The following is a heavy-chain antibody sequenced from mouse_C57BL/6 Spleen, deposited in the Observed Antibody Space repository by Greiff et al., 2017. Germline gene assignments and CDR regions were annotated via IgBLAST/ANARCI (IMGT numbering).Heavy chain of an antibody. J-gene: IGHJ3*01. Sequence: VQLKQSGAELVKPGASVKLSCTASGFNIKDYYMHWVKQRTEQGLEWIGRIDPEDGETKYAPKFQGKATITADTSSNTAYLQLSSLTSEDTAVYYCARWDSPVAYWGQGTLVTVSA. CDR2: IDPEDGET. V-gene: IGHV14-2*01. CDR1: GFNIKDYY. D-gene: IGHD4-1*01. CDR3: ARWDSPVAY.